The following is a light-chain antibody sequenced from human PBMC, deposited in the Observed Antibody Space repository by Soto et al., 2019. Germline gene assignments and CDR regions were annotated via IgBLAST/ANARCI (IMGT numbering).Light chain of an antibody. CDR2: DAS. CDR1: QGISNY. V-gene: IGKV1-33*01. Sequence: DIQMTQSPSSQSASIGDRVTITCRASQGISNYLNWFQQKPGKAPQLLISDASNLQPGVPSRFSGSGSGTDFTFTISSLQPEDIATYYCEQYDNVPYTFGQGTKLAI. CDR3: EQYDNVPYT. J-gene: IGKJ2*01.